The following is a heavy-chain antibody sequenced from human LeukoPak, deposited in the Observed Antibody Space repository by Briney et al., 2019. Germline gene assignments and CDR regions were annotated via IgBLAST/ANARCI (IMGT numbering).Heavy chain of an antibody. CDR2: IGNSGNPI. V-gene: IGHV3-11*01. Sequence: PGGSLRLSCASSGFSFSDYYMSWIRQAPGKGLEWVSYIGNSGNPIYYADSVKGRFTISRDNAKNSLYLQMNSLRAEDTAVYYCARGGYAFDIWGQGTMVTVSS. CDR1: GFSFSDYY. J-gene: IGHJ3*02. CDR3: ARGGYAFDI.